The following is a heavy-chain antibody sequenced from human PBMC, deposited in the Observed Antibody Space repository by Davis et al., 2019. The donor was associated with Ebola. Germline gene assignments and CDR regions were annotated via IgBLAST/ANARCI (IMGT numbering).Heavy chain of an antibody. J-gene: IGHJ4*02. CDR3: ASVSVRLMTY. CDR2: ISSSSSTI. V-gene: IGHV3-48*02. D-gene: IGHD3-16*01. CDR1: GFTFSSYS. Sequence: GESLKISCAASGFTFSSYSMNWVRQAPGKGLEWVSYISSSSSTIYYADSVKGRFTISRDNAKNSLYLQMNSLRDEDTAVYYCASVSVRLMTYWGQGTLVTVSS.